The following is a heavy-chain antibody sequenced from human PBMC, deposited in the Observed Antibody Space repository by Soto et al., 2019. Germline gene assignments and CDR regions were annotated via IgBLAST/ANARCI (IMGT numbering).Heavy chain of an antibody. CDR1: GGTFSSYA. CDR2: IIPIFGTA. Sequence: QVQLVQSGAEVKKPGSSVKVSCKASGGTFSSYAISWVRQAPGQGLEWMGGIIPIFGTANYAQKFQGRVTITADESTSTAYMELSSLRSEDTAVYYCARDDPSLLLGELSFEGYYYGMDVWGQGTTVTVSS. V-gene: IGHV1-69*01. CDR3: ARDDPSLLLGELSFEGYYYGMDV. D-gene: IGHD3-16*02. J-gene: IGHJ6*02.